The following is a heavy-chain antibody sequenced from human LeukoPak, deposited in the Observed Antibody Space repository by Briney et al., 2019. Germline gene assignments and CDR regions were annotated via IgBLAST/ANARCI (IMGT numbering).Heavy chain of an antibody. CDR1: GFTFSSYG. Sequence: GGSLRLSCAASGFTFSSYGMTWVRQAPGKGLEWVGRIKSKTDGGTTDYAAPVKGRFTISRDDSKNTLYLQMNSLKTEDTAVYYCTTDLDPIITMVRGVIINYWGQGTLVTVSS. D-gene: IGHD3-10*01. CDR3: TTDLDPIITMVRGVIINY. J-gene: IGHJ4*02. V-gene: IGHV3-15*01. CDR2: IKSKTDGGTT.